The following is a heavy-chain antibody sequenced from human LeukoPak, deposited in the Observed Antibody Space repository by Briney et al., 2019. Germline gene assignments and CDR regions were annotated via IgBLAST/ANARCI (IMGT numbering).Heavy chain of an antibody. CDR3: ARDLPSTYFWSGYFLNYFDY. D-gene: IGHD3-3*01. Sequence: ASVKVSCKASGYTFTSYAMNWVRQAPRQGLEWMGWINTNTGNPTYAQGFTGRFVFSLDTSVSTAYLQISSLKAEDTAVYYCARDLPSTYFWSGYFLNYFDYWGQGTLVTVSS. J-gene: IGHJ4*02. V-gene: IGHV7-4-1*02. CDR1: GYTFTSYA. CDR2: INTNTGNP.